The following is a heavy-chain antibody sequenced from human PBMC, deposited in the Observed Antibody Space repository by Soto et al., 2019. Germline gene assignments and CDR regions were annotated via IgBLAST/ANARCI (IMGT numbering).Heavy chain of an antibody. CDR3: ARDRGVAPPVAGNTHYYYYMDV. D-gene: IGHD6-19*01. V-gene: IGHV1-18*01. J-gene: IGHJ6*03. Sequence: QDQLVQSGGEVKKPGASVKVSCKASGYSFTNYGITWVRQAPGQGFEWMGWISAYNGDTNYAQKRQGRVTMTTDASKSTAYLELRSLRSDDTAVYYCARDRGVAPPVAGNTHYYYYMDVWGKGTTVTVSS. CDR1: GYSFTNYG. CDR2: ISAYNGDT.